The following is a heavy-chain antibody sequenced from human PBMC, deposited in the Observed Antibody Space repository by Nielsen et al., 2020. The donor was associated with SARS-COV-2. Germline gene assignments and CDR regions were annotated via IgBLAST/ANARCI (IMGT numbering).Heavy chain of an antibody. CDR2: ISGSSSTI. V-gene: IGHV3-48*01. Sequence: GESLKISCAASGFTFSSYSMNWVRQAPGKGLEWVSYISGSSSTIYYADSVKGRFTISRDNAKNSLYLQMNSLRAEDTAVYYCAREDLPNYYYYGMDVWGQGTTVTVSS. J-gene: IGHJ6*02. CDR3: AREDLPNYYYYGMDV. CDR1: GFTFSSYS.